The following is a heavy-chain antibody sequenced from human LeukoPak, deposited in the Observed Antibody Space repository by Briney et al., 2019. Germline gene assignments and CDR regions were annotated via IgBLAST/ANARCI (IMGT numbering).Heavy chain of an antibody. CDR3: ARGWRFLEWLVDY. D-gene: IGHD3-3*01. Sequence: VASVKVSCKASGYTFTSYDINWVRQATGQGLEWMGWMNPNSGNTGYAQKFQGRVTMTRNTSISTAYMELSSLRSEDTAVYYCARGWRFLEWLVDYWGQGTLVTVSS. CDR1: GYTFTSYD. V-gene: IGHV1-8*01. J-gene: IGHJ4*02. CDR2: MNPNSGNT.